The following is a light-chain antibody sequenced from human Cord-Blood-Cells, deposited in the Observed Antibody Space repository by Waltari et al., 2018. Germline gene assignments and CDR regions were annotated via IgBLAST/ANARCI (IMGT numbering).Light chain of an antibody. CDR1: QSVSSY. Sequence: EIVLTQSPATLSLSPGERATLSCRASQSVSSYLAWYQQKPGQAPRLLIYDASNRATGIPARFSGSGSGTDFTLTISSLEPEDFAVYHCQQRSNWPTFCQGTKLEIK. CDR2: DAS. CDR3: QQRSNWPT. J-gene: IGKJ2*01. V-gene: IGKV3-11*01.